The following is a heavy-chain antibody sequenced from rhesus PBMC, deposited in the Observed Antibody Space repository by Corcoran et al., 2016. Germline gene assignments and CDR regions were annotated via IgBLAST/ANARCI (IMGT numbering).Heavy chain of an antibody. V-gene: IGHV3-118*01. CDR3: TNYGSRSNY. CDR2: IRSKSNNYET. Sequence: EVQLVESGGGLVQPGGSLSLSCAASGFTFSSSVMHWVRQASGKGLELVGRIRSKSNNYETGYAASVKGRFTISRDDSKNTAYLQMNSLKTEDTAVYYCTNYGSRSNYWGQGVLVTVSS. CDR1: GFTFSSSV. D-gene: IGHD4-29*01. J-gene: IGHJ4*01.